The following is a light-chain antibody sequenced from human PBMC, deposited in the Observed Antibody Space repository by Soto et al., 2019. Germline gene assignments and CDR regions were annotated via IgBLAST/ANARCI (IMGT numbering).Light chain of an antibody. J-gene: IGLJ2*01. CDR3: CSYAGSSTSVV. CDR2: EGS. CDR1: SSGVGSYNL. V-gene: IGLV2-23*01. Sequence: QSALTQPASVSGYPGQSITISCTGTSSGVGSYNLVSWYQQHPGKAPKLMIYEGSKRPSGVSNRFSGSKSGNTASLTISGLQAEDEADYYCCSYAGSSTSVVFGGGTKLTVL.